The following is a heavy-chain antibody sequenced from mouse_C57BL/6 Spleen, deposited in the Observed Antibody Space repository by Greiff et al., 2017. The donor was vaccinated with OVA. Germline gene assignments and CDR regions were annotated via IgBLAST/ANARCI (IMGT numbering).Heavy chain of an antibody. D-gene: IGHD1-1*01. Sequence: VQLQQPGAELVMPGASVKLSCKASGYTFTSYWMHWVKQGPGQGLEWIGEIDPSDSYTNYNQKFKGKSTLTVDKSSSTAYMQLSSLTSEDSAVYYCARHGSSYEGYFDVWGTGTTVTVSS. CDR2: IDPSDSYT. CDR3: ARHGSSYEGYFDV. J-gene: IGHJ1*03. CDR1: GYTFTSYW. V-gene: IGHV1-69*01.